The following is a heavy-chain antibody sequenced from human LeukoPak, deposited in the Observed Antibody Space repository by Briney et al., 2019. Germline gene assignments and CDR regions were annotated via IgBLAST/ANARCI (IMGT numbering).Heavy chain of an antibody. Sequence: ASVKVSCKASGYTFTVYYMHWVRQAPGQGLEWMGWINPNSGGTNYAQKFQGRVTMTRDTSISTAYMELSRLRSDDTAVYYCARDLLVRGIMRDYWGQGTLVTVSS. V-gene: IGHV1-2*02. CDR3: ARDLLVRGIMRDY. D-gene: IGHD3-10*01. CDR1: GYTFTVYY. J-gene: IGHJ4*02. CDR2: INPNSGGT.